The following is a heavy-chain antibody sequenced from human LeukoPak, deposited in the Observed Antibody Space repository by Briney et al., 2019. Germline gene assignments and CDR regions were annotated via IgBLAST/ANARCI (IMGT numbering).Heavy chain of an antibody. V-gene: IGHV3-23*01. Sequence: GGSLRLSCAASGFTFSNYAMSWVRQTPGKGLEWVSAISGSGGSTYYADSVKGRFTISRDNAKNSLYLQMNSLRAEDTALYYCAKGPTRSHSSGWYPVDYWGQGTLVTVSS. CDR3: AKGPTRSHSSGWYPVDY. J-gene: IGHJ4*02. CDR2: ISGSGGST. D-gene: IGHD6-19*01. CDR1: GFTFSNYA.